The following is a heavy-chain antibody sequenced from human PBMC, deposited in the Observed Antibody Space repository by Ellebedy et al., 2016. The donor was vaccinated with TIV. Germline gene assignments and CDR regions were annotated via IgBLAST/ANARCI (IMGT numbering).Heavy chain of an antibody. CDR3: AKDIGVAVAGKTTGYYGMDV. J-gene: IGHJ6*02. D-gene: IGHD6-19*01. CDR2: ISWNSGSI. CDR1: GFTFDDYA. Sequence: GGSLRLXXAASGFTFDDYAMHWVRQAPGKGLEWVSGISWNSGSIGYADSVKGRFTISRDNAKNSLYLQMNSLRAEDTALYYCAKDIGVAVAGKTTGYYGMDVWGQGTTVTVSS. V-gene: IGHV3-9*01.